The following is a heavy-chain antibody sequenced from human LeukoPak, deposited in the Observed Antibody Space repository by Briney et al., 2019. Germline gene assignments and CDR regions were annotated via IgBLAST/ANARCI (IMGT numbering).Heavy chain of an antibody. J-gene: IGHJ4*02. CDR3: ARGIGSSDIFDY. V-gene: IGHV3-21*01. D-gene: IGHD6-6*01. CDR2: ISSSSSYI. Sequence: GGSLRLSCAASGFTFSTYSMNWVRQAPGKGLEWVPSISSSSSYIYYADSVEGRFTISRDNAKNSLYLQMNSLRAEDTAVYYCARGIGSSDIFDYWGQGTLVTVSS. CDR1: GFTFSTYS.